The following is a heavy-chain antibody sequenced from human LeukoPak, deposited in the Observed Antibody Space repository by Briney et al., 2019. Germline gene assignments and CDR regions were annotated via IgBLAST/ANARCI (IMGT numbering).Heavy chain of an antibody. D-gene: IGHD3-10*01. V-gene: IGHV4-59*01. CDR2: IYYSGGT. CDR1: GGSISNYY. Sequence: PSETLSLTCTVSGGSISNYYWSWIRQPPGKGLEWIGFIYYSGGTNYNPSLKSRVPISVEQSKNQFSLKLTSLTATDTAGYSCARVTMVRGVSFDPWGQGTLVTVSS. J-gene: IGHJ5*02. CDR3: ARVTMVRGVSFDP.